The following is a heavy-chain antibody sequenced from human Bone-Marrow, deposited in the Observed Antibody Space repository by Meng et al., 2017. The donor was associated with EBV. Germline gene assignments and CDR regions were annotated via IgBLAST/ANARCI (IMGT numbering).Heavy chain of an antibody. CDR3: AGGNGARDAFDI. V-gene: IGHV1-45*02. Sequence: QMELVQSGAEVKKTGSSVKVSCKASRYTFTYRYLHWVRQAPGQALEWMGWITPFNGNTNYAQKFQDRVTITRDRSMSTAYMELSSLRSEDTAMYYCAGGNGARDAFDIWGQGTMVTVSS. CDR1: RYTFTYRY. J-gene: IGHJ3*02. CDR2: ITPFNGNT. D-gene: IGHD4-23*01.